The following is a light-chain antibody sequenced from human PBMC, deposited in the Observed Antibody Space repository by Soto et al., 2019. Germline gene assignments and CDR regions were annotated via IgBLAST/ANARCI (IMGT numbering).Light chain of an antibody. CDR1: QDISNY. J-gene: IGKJ1*01. V-gene: IGKV1-33*01. CDR2: DTS. CDR3: QQYANLPWT. Sequence: DIQMTQPPSSLSASIGDRVTITCQASQDISNYLNWYQQKPGKAPKLLIYDTSNLETGVPSRFSGGGSGTSYVITISGLQPEDIATYYCQQYANLPWTFGRGTKVEVK.